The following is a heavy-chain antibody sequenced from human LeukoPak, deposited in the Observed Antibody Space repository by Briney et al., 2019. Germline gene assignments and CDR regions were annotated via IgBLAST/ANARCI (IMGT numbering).Heavy chain of an antibody. CDR1: GYTFTSYD. J-gene: IGHJ4*02. D-gene: IGHD6-19*01. Sequence: ASVKVSCKASGYTFTSYDINWVRQATGQGLEWMGWMNPNSGNTGYAQKFQGRVTMTRNTSISTAYMELSSLRSEDTAVYYCAIPMYSSGWSGDYWGQGTPVTVSS. CDR3: AIPMYSSGWSGDY. CDR2: MNPNSGNT. V-gene: IGHV1-8*01.